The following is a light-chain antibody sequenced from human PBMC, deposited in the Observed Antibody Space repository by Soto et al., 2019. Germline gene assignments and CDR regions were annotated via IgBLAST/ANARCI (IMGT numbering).Light chain of an antibody. J-gene: IGKJ4*01. CDR2: DAS. Sequence: EIVLTQSPATLALSPGERATLSCRASQSVSSYLAWYQQKPGQAPRLLIYDASNRATGIPARFSGSGSGTDFTLTISSLEPANFAVYYCHQRSNWPPLTFGGVNKVKI. V-gene: IGKV3-11*01. CDR3: HQRSNWPPLT. CDR1: QSVSSY.